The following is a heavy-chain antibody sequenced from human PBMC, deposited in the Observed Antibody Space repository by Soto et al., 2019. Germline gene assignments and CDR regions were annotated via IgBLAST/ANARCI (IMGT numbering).Heavy chain of an antibody. D-gene: IGHD4-4*01. CDR3: ARAAATDYRFGKGSYYFDY. V-gene: IGHV3-66*01. J-gene: IGHJ4*02. CDR1: GFTVSSNY. Sequence: GGSLRLSCAASGFTVSSNYMSWVRQAPGKGLEWVSVIYSGGSTYYADSVKGRFTISRDNSKNTLYLQMNSLRAEDTAVYYCARAAATDYRFGKGSYYFDYWGQGTLVTVSS. CDR2: IYSGGST.